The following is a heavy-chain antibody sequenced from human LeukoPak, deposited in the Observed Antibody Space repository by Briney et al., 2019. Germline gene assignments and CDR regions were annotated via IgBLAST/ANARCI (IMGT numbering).Heavy chain of an antibody. Sequence: PSETLSLTCTVSGGSISSSSYYWGWIRQPPGKGLEWIGSIYYSGSTYYNPSLKSRVTISVDTSKNQFSLKLSSVTAADTAVYYCARQWQWPYYFDYWGQGTLVTVSS. D-gene: IGHD6-19*01. J-gene: IGHJ4*02. CDR2: IYYSGST. CDR1: GGSISSSSYY. CDR3: ARQWQWPYYFDY. V-gene: IGHV4-39*01.